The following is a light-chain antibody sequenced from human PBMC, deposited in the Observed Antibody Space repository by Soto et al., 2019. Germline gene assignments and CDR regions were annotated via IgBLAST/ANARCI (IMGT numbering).Light chain of an antibody. J-gene: IGLJ1*01. Sequence: QSALTQPASVSGSPGQSITISCTGTSSDVGGYNHVSWYQQHPGKAPKVMIYEVSNRPSGVSNRFSGSKSGNTASLTISGLQAEDEADYYCSLYTSSTTQYVFGTGTKLTVL. CDR1: SSDVGGYNH. CDR3: SLYTSSTTQYV. CDR2: EVS. V-gene: IGLV2-14*01.